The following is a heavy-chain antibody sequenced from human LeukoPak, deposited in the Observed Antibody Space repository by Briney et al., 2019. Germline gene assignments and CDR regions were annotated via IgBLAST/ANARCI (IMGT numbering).Heavy chain of an antibody. J-gene: IGHJ5*02. Sequence: GASVKVSCKASGGTFSSYAISWVRQAPGQGLEWMGGIIPIFGTANYAQKFQGRVTITTDESTSTAYMELSSLRPEDTAVYYCARARLLGYCSSTSCVRWFDPWGQGTLVTVSS. D-gene: IGHD2-2*01. CDR3: ARARLLGYCSSTSCVRWFDP. V-gene: IGHV1-69*05. CDR2: IIPIFGTA. CDR1: GGTFSSYA.